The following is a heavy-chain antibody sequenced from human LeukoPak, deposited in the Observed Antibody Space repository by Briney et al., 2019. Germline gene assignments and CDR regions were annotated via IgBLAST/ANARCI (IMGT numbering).Heavy chain of an antibody. CDR3: ARDSILEWISGRYYFDY. D-gene: IGHD3-3*01. J-gene: IGHJ4*02. CDR1: GGSISSYY. Sequence: SETLSLTCTVSGGSISSYYWSWIRQPAGKGLEWIGRIYTSGSTNYNPSLKSRVTMSVDTSKNQFSLKLSSVTAADTAVYYCARDSILEWISGRYYFDYWGQGTLVTVSS. V-gene: IGHV4-4*07. CDR2: IYTSGST.